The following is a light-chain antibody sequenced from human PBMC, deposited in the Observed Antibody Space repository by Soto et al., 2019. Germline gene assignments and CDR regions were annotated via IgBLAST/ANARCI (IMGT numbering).Light chain of an antibody. CDR2: HAS. V-gene: IGKV3-11*01. CDR1: QSVSSY. J-gene: IGKJ5*01. Sequence: EIVLTQSPATLSLSPGERATLSCRASQSVSSYLAWYQQKPGQAPRLLIYHASTRATGIPARFSGGGSETDFTLTISSLEPEYFAVYYCQQRYSWPPITFGQGTRLEIK. CDR3: QQRYSWPPIT.